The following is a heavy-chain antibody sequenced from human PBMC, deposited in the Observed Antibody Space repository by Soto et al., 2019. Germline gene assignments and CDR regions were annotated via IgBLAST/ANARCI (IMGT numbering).Heavy chain of an antibody. J-gene: IGHJ5*02. Sequence: QVQLVQSGAEVKKPGSSVKVSCKASGGTFSSYTISWVRQAPGQGLEWMGRIIPILGIANYAQKFQGRVTITAEKSTSTAYMELSSLRSEDTAVYYCAVPYGGDYVGLDPWGQGTLVTVSS. CDR1: GGTFSSYT. D-gene: IGHD4-17*01. CDR3: AVPYGGDYVGLDP. CDR2: IIPILGIA. V-gene: IGHV1-69*02.